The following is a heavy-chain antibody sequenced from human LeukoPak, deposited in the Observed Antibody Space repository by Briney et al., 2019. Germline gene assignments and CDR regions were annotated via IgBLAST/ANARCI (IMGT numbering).Heavy chain of an antibody. D-gene: IGHD3-3*01. CDR3: ARAVTIFGVASPVY. CDR1: GYTFTNYY. J-gene: IGHJ4*02. CDR2: TNPSGGST. Sequence: ASVKVSCKAPGYTFTNYYMYWVRQAPGQGLEWMGITNPSGGSTSYAQKFQGRVTMTRDMSTSTVYMELSSLRSEDTAVYYCARAVTIFGVASPVYWGQGTLVTVSS. V-gene: IGHV1-46*01.